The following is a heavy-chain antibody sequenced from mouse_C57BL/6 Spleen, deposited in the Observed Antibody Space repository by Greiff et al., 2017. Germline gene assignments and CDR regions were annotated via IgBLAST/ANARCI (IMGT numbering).Heavy chain of an antibody. D-gene: IGHD3-2*02. CDR1: GYTFTSYW. CDR2: IDPSDSYT. V-gene: IGHV1-50*01. Sequence: QVQLQQPGAELVKPGASVKLSCKASGYTFTSYWMQWVKQRPGQGLEWIGEIDPSDSYTNYNQKFKGKATLTVDTSSSTAYMQLSSLTSEDSAVYYCARYRSQASDYWGQGTTLTVSS. J-gene: IGHJ2*01. CDR3: ARYRSQASDY.